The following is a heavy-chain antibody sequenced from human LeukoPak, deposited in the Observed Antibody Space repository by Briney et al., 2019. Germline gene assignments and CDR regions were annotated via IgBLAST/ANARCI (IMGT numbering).Heavy chain of an antibody. J-gene: IGHJ6*03. CDR2: IYYSGST. CDR1: GGSISPYY. V-gene: IGHV4-59*12. CDR3: ARVGHVLRYFFAYMDV. D-gene: IGHD3-9*01. Sequence: SETLSLTCTVSGGSISPYYWSWIRQPPGKGLEWIGYIYYSGSTNYNPSLKSRVTISVDTSKNQFSLKLSSVTAADTAVYYCARVGHVLRYFFAYMDVWGKGTTVTVSS.